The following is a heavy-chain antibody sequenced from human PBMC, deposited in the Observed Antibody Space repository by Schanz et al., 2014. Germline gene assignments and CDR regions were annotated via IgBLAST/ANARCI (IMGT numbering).Heavy chain of an antibody. CDR1: GFGFSSYS. CDR2: ISSSSSTR. V-gene: IGHV3-48*04. Sequence: DVHLLESGGGLIQPGGSLRLSCAASGFGFSSYSMNWVRQAPGKGLEWVSYISSSSSTRYYADSVKGRFTISRDNAKNTLYLQMNSLRAEDTAVYYCARPALWFGDNCFDPWGQGTLVTVSS. D-gene: IGHD3-10*01. CDR3: ARPALWFGDNCFDP. J-gene: IGHJ5*02.